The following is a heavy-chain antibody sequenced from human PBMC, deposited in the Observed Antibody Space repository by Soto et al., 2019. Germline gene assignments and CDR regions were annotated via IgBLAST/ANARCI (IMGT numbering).Heavy chain of an antibody. CDR2: IYWDGDK. Sequence: QITLKESGPTLVKPTQTLTLTCTFSGFSLSTSGVGVGWIRQPSGKALEWLALIYWDGDKRYSPSLKSRLTITKDTSKNQVVLTMTNMDPVDTATYYCAHHSYAPNWFDPWGQGTLVTVSS. J-gene: IGHJ5*02. V-gene: IGHV2-5*02. D-gene: IGHD3-16*01. CDR1: GFSLSTSGVG. CDR3: AHHSYAPNWFDP.